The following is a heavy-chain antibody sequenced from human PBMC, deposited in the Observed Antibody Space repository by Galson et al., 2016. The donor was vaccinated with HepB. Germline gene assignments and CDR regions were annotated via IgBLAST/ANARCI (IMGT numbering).Heavy chain of an antibody. J-gene: IGHJ6*02. D-gene: IGHD2-15*01. CDR1: GGSFSFSY. Sequence: SETLSLTCAVSGGSFSFSYWSWIRQPPGEGLEWIGEINQSGSTNYKPSLKSRVTIPADTSKKQISLNLSSVTAADTATYFCARGRYGCSGGNCLNHYYYYNGLDVWGQGTTVTVSS. CDR3: ARGRYGCSGGNCLNHYYYYNGLDV. V-gene: IGHV4-34*01. CDR2: INQSGST.